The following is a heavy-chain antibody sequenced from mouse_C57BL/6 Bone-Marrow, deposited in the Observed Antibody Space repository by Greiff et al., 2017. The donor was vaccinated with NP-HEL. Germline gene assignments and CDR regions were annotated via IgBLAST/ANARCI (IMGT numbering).Heavy chain of an antibody. J-gene: IGHJ1*03. D-gene: IGHD2-3*01. Sequence: QVQLQQPGAELVMPGASVKLSCKASGYTFTSYWMHWVKQRPGQGLEWIGEIDPSDSYTNYNQKFKGKSTLTVDKSSSTAYMQLSSLTSEDSAVYYCAKGYFYWYFDVGDTGTTITVTA. CDR1: GYTFTSYW. CDR2: IDPSDSYT. V-gene: IGHV1-69*01. CDR3: AKGYFYWYFDV.